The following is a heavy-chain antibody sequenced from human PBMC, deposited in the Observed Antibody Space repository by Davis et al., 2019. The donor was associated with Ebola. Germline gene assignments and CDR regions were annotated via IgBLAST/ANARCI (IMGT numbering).Heavy chain of an antibody. Sequence: LRLSCSVSGVSLSSGIYYWNWIRHHPGKGLEWIGYISYSGSTTYNPSLKTRVTMPVDTSKNQFSLRLRSVTAADTAVYYCATSSGTYWPYFDYWGQGILVTVSS. V-gene: IGHV4-31*03. J-gene: IGHJ4*02. D-gene: IGHD1-26*01. CDR2: ISYSGST. CDR3: ATSSGTYWPYFDY. CDR1: GVSLSSGIYY.